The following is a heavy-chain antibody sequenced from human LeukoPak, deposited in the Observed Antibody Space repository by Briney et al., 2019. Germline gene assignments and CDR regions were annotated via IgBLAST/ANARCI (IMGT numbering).Heavy chain of an antibody. CDR2: IKEDGSQR. CDR3: ARDKGGKDY. Sequence: GGSLRLSCAASGFTFSSSWMSWVRQAPGKGLEWVANIKEDGSQRYSADSVKGRFSISRDNAKNSLYLQMNSLRAEDTAMYYCARDKGGKDYWGQGTLVTVSS. CDR1: GFTFSSSW. V-gene: IGHV3-7*01. D-gene: IGHD3-16*01. J-gene: IGHJ4*02.